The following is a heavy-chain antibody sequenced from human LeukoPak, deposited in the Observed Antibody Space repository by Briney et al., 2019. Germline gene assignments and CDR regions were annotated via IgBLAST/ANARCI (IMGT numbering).Heavy chain of an antibody. Sequence: SQTLSLTCAISRDSVSSNSAAWNWIRQSPSRGLEWLGRTYYRSKWFNDYAVSVKSRITINPDTSKNQFSLQLNSVTPEDTAVYYCARAAAAKGAFDYWGQGTLVTVSS. CDR1: RDSVSSNSAA. D-gene: IGHD6-13*01. J-gene: IGHJ4*02. CDR3: ARAAAAKGAFDY. V-gene: IGHV6-1*01. CDR2: TYYRSKWFN.